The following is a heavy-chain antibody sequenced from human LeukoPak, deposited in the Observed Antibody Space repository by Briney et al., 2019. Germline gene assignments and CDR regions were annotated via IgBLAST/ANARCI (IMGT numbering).Heavy chain of an antibody. Sequence: GGSLRLSCAASGFTFSSYWMSWVRQAPGKGLEWVANIKQDGSEKYYVGSVKGRFTISRDNAKNSLYLQMNSLRADDTAVYYCARGRGYCSSTSCYFFGFDYWGQGTLVTVSS. D-gene: IGHD2-2*01. CDR1: GFTFSSYW. CDR3: ARGRGYCSSTSCYFFGFDY. V-gene: IGHV3-7*03. CDR2: IKQDGSEK. J-gene: IGHJ4*02.